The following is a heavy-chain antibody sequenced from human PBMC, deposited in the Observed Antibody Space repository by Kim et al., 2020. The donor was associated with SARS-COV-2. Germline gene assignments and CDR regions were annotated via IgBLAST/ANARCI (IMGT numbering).Heavy chain of an antibody. CDR1: GFTFSSYG. CDR2: IWYDGSNK. J-gene: IGHJ6*02. CDR3: ARDQSRYYGSGSYTTYYYYGMDV. Sequence: GGSLRLSCAASGFTFSSYGMHWVRQAPGKGLEWVAVIWYDGSNKYYADSVKGRFTISRDNSKNTLYLQMNSLRAEDTAVYYCARDQSRYYGSGSYTTYYYYGMDVWGQGTTVTVSS. D-gene: IGHD3-10*01. V-gene: IGHV3-33*01.